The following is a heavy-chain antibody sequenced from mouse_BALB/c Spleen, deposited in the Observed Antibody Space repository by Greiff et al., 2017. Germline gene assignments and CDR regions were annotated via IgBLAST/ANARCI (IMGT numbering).Heavy chain of an antibody. CDR2: ISNGGGST. V-gene: IGHV5-12-2*01. CDR1: GFTFSSYT. J-gene: IGHJ1*01. D-gene: IGHD2-2*01. Sequence: EVNLVESGGGLVQPGGSLKLSCAASGFTFSSYTMSWVRQTPEKRLEWVAYISNGGGSTYYPDTVKGRFTISRDNAKNTLYLQMSSLKSEDTAMYYCARFYYGYDGWYFDVWGAGTTVTVSS. CDR3: ARFYYGYDGWYFDV.